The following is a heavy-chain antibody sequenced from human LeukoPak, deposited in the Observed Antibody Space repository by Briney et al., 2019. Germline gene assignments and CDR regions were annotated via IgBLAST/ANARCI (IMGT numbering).Heavy chain of an antibody. CDR2: IYHSGST. CDR1: GGSISSSIW. V-gene: IGHV4-4*02. CDR3: ARVYTGVATILDV. J-gene: IGHJ6*04. D-gene: IGHD5-12*01. Sequence: PSGTLSLTCAVSGGSISSSIWWSWVRQPPGKGLEWIGEIYHSGSTNYNPSLKSRVTISVDKSKNQFSLKLSSVTAADTAVYYCARVYTGVATILDVWGKGTTVTVSS.